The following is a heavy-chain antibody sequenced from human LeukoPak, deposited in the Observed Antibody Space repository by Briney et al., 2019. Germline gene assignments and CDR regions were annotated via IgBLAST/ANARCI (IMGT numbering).Heavy chain of an antibody. D-gene: IGHD4-17*01. V-gene: IGHV4-61*02. J-gene: IGHJ4*02. Sequence: PSETLSLTCTVSGGSISSSDYYWCWIRQSAGKGLEWIGRLNPSGSTYYNPSLNSRLTLSLDPSESQFSLKLSSVTAPDTALYYCARGRPYGDYFDYWGQGTLVTVSS. CDR1: GGSISSSDYY. CDR2: LNPSGST. CDR3: ARGRPYGDYFDY.